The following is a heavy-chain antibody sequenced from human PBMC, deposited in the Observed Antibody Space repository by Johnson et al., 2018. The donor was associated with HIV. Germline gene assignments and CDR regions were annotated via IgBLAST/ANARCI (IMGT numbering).Heavy chain of an antibody. CDR3: ARDCIRGPYSSSWSGAFDI. CDR2: IYSGGST. J-gene: IGHJ3*02. D-gene: IGHD6-13*01. Sequence: MQLVESGGGLIQPGGSLRLSCAASGFTVSSNYMSWVRQAPGKGLEWVSVIYSGGSTYTADSVKGRFTISRDNSKNTLYLQMKSLRAEDTSVYYCARDCIRGPYSSSWSGAFDIWGQGTMVTVSS. CDR1: GFTVSSNY. V-gene: IGHV3-53*01.